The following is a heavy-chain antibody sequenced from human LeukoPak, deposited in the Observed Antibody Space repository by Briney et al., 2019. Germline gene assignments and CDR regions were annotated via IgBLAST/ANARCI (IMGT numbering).Heavy chain of an antibody. CDR1: GFTFGDYA. Sequence: GGSLRLSCTASGFTFGDYAMSWVRQAPGKGLEWVGLIRSKAYGGTTEYAASVKGRFTISRDDSKSIAYLQMNSLKTEDTAVYYCTTDSSGWDLHDYWGQGTLVTVSS. D-gene: IGHD6-19*01. V-gene: IGHV3-49*04. CDR2: IRSKAYGGTT. CDR3: TTDSSGWDLHDY. J-gene: IGHJ4*02.